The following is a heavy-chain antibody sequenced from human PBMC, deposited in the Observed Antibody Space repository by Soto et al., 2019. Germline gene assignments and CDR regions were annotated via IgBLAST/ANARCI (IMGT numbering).Heavy chain of an antibody. J-gene: IGHJ6*02. Sequence: PGGSLRLSCAASGFTFSNAWMSWVRQAPGKGLEWVGRIKSKTDGGTTDYAAPVKGRSTISRDDSKNTLYLQMNSLKTEDTAVYYCTTARGKRYYYGMDVWGQGITVTVSS. CDR1: GFTFSNAW. V-gene: IGHV3-15*01. CDR2: IKSKTDGGTT. CDR3: TTARGKRYYYGMDV.